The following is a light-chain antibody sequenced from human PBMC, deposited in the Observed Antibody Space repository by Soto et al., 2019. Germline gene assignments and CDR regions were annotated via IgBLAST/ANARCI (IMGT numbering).Light chain of an antibody. CDR3: MQGTHWPIN. J-gene: IGKJ5*01. CDR1: QSLVHSDGVAY. Sequence: DFVMTQSPLSLPVTLGRPASISCRSNQSLVHSDGVAYFSWFQQRPGRSPRRLIYKVSNRDSGVPARFSGSGSGTDFALKISRVEAEDVGVYYCMQGTHWPINFGQGTRLEIK. CDR2: KVS. V-gene: IGKV2-30*02.